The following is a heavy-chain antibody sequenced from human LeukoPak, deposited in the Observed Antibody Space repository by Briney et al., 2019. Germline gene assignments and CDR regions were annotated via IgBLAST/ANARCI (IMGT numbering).Heavy chain of an antibody. CDR1: GHSISSYY. CDR2: IYYSGST. D-gene: IGHD3-16*01. J-gene: IGHJ4*02. Sequence: SETLSLTCTLSGHSISSYYGSWIRQPTGKGLEWIGYIYYSGSTNYNPSLKSRVTISVDTSKNQFSLKLSSVTAADTAVYYCARVDLGGSLDYWGQGTLVTVSS. V-gene: IGHV4-59*01. CDR3: ARVDLGGSLDY.